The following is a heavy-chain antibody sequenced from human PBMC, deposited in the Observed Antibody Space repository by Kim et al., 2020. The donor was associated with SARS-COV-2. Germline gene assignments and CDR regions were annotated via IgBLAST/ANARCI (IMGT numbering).Heavy chain of an antibody. D-gene: IGHD1-26*01. J-gene: IGHJ6*02. CDR2: IYYSGST. CDR1: GGSISSYY. V-gene: IGHV4-59*13. Sequence: SETLSLTCTVSGGSISSYYWSWILQPPGKGLEWIGYIYYSGSTNYNPSLKSRVTISVDTSKNQFSLKLSSVTAADTAVYYCARDGGGSYYYYYGMDVWGQGTTVTVSS. CDR3: ARDGGGSYYYYYGMDV.